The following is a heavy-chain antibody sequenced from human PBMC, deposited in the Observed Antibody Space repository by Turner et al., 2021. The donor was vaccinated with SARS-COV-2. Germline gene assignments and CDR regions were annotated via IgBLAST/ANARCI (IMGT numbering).Heavy chain of an antibody. J-gene: IGHJ4*02. V-gene: IGHV4-39*01. Sequence: QLQLQESGPGLLTPSETLSHTCTVSDGSISSNIYYWSWIRQSPGKGLEWIGSIYYSGDTFYNPSLKSRVTISMDTSKNQFSLRLTSVTAADTAVYDCATREYSSGHFDYWGQGTLVTVSS. CDR2: IYYSGDT. CDR3: ATREYSSGHFDY. CDR1: DGSISSNIYY. D-gene: IGHD5-18*01.